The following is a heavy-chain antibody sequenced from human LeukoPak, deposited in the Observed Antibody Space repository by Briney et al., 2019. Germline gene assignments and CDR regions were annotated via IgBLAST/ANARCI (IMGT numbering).Heavy chain of an antibody. CDR1: GFTFSSYE. J-gene: IGHJ4*02. CDR3: ARDTYYYDSSGYHIMDY. Sequence: GGSLRLSCAASGFTFSSYEMSWVRQAPGKGLEWVSYISSSGSTIYYADSVKGRFTISRDNAKNSLYLQMNSLRAEDTAVYYCARDTYYYDSSGYHIMDYWGQGTLVTVSS. CDR2: ISSSGSTI. V-gene: IGHV3-48*03. D-gene: IGHD3-22*01.